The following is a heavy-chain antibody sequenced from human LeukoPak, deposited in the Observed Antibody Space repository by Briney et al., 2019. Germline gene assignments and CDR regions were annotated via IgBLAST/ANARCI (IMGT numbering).Heavy chain of an antibody. CDR2: IYYSGST. CDR3: ATGDYYDDDY. J-gene: IGHJ4*02. D-gene: IGHD3-22*01. V-gene: IGHV4-39*01. Sequence: PSETLSLTCTVSGGSISSSSYYRGWIRQPPGKGLEWIGSIYYSGSTYYNPSLKSRVTISVDTSKNQFSLKLGSVIAADTAVYYCATGDYYDDDYWGQGTLVTVSS. CDR1: GGSISSSSYY.